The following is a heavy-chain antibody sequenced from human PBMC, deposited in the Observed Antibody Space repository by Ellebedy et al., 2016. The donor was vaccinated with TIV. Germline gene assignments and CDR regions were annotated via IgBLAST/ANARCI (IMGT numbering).Heavy chain of an antibody. V-gene: IGHV4-4*07. D-gene: IGHD1-26*01. J-gene: IGHJ5*02. CDR3: ARGPTGSPDPFDP. Sequence: SETLSLTXTVSGGSISSYYWNWIRQPAGKGLEWIGRIYSSGSTNCNSSFQSRVSMSLDTPNNQFSLKLTSVTAADTAVYYCARGPTGSPDPFDPWGQGTLVTVSS. CDR1: GGSISSYY. CDR2: IYSSGST.